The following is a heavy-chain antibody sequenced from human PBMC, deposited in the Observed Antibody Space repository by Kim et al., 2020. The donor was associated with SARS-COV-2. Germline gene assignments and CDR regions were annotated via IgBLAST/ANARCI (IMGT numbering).Heavy chain of an antibody. V-gene: IGHV3-7*01. CDR2: IKEDGSER. Sequence: GGSLRLSCAASGFSFSNSWMTWVRQAPGKGLEWVANIKEDGSERNYVESARGRFTVSRDNAENSVYLQMKSLRAEDTAVYYCVRHILRFFEWAPGGQGTLVTVSS. J-gene: IGHJ5*02. CDR3: VRHILRFFEWAP. CDR1: GFSFSNSW. D-gene: IGHD3-3*01.